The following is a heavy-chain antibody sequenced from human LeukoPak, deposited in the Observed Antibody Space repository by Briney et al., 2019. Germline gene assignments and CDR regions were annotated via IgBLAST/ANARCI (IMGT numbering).Heavy chain of an antibody. J-gene: IGHJ4*02. D-gene: IGHD3-3*01. CDR1: GYTFTGYY. V-gene: IGHV1-2*02. CDR2: INPNSGGT. CDR3: ARVTLRFLEWLSPFDY. Sequence: GESLKVSCKASGYTFTGYYMHWVRQAPGQGLEWMGWINPNSGGTNYAQKFQGRVTMTRDTSISTAYMELSRLRSDDTAVYYCARVTLRFLEWLSPFDYWGQGTLVTVSS.